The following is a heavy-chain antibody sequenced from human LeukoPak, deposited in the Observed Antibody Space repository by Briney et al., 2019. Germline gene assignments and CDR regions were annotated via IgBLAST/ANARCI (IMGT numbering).Heavy chain of an antibody. CDR3: ARDGATGTTGSWFDP. CDR2: ISSSGSTI. V-gene: IGHV3-11*04. CDR1: GFTFSDYY. Sequence: GGSLRLSCAASGFTFSDYYMSWVRQAPGKGLEGVSYISSSGSTIYYADSVKGRFTISRDNAKNSLYLQMNGLRAEDTAVYYCARDGATGTTGSWFDPWGQGTLVTVSS. J-gene: IGHJ5*02. D-gene: IGHD1-7*01.